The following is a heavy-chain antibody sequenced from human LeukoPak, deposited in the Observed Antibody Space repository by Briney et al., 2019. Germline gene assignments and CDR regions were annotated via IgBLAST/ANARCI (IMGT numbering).Heavy chain of an antibody. V-gene: IGHV3-7*01. CDR1: GFTFSNYL. CDR2: IRQDGSEK. J-gene: IGHJ6*03. Sequence: GGSLRLSCAASGFTFSNYLMTWVRQAPGKGLEWVADIRQDGSEKLYVKSVGGRFTISRDNAKMSLFLQMDSLRAEDTAVYYCARDNGVVHGVYYMDVWGKGTTVTVS. D-gene: IGHD3-3*01. CDR3: ARDNGVVHGVYYMDV.